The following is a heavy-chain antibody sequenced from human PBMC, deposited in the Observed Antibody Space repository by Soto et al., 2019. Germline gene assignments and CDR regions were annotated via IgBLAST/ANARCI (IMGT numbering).Heavy chain of an antibody. CDR3: ARDPSKELGLDV. Sequence: PGGSLRLSCAASGFTVSSNYMSWVRQAPGKGLEWVSIIYSGGDTYYADSVKGRFTISRDNSKNTLYLQMNSLRAEDTAVYYCARDPSKELGLDVWGQGTTVTVSS. CDR1: GFTVSSNY. CDR2: IYSGGDT. D-gene: IGHD1-7*01. J-gene: IGHJ6*02. V-gene: IGHV3-53*01.